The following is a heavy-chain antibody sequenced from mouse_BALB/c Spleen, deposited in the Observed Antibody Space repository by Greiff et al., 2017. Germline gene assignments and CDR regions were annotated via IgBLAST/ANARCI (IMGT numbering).Heavy chain of an antibody. CDR1: GFTFSSYT. Sequence: EVKLMESGGGLVQPGGSLKLSCAASGFTFSSYTMSWVRQTPEKRLEWVAYISNGGGSTYYPDTVKGRFTISRDNAKNTLYLQMSSLKSEDTAMYYCARHGAYRYDEKGFDDWGQGTTLTVSS. CDR2: ISNGGGST. V-gene: IGHV5-12-2*01. D-gene: IGHD2-14*01. CDR3: ARHGAYRYDEKGFDD. J-gene: IGHJ2*01.